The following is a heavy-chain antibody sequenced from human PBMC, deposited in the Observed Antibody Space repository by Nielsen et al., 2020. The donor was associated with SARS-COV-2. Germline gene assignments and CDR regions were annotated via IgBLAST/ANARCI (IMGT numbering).Heavy chain of an antibody. V-gene: IGHV3-11*04. D-gene: IGHD6-19*01. CDR2: ISNRESGSVT. CDR3: ASSGWLDY. J-gene: IGHJ4*02. Sequence: AGSLSLSCAASGFALSDHFMSWIRQAPGKGLEWISYISNRESGSVTSYADSVKGRFTISRDSAKSSLYLQMNSLRAEDTAVYYCASSGWLDYWGQGTLVTVSS. CDR1: GFALSDHF.